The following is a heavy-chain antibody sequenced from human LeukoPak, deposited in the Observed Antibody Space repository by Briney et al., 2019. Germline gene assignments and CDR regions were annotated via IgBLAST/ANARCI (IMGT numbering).Heavy chain of an antibody. CDR3: ARGSSGWYLQH. CDR1: GVSISSYY. V-gene: IGHV4-59*01. CDR2: IYYRGST. D-gene: IGHD6-19*01. Sequence: KSSETLSLTCTVSGVSISSYYWSCLRQPPGKGLEWIGYIYYRGSTKYNPSLKSRVTMSVDTSKNQFSLKVTSVTAADTAAYYCARGSSGWYLQHWGQGTLVTVSS. J-gene: IGHJ1*01.